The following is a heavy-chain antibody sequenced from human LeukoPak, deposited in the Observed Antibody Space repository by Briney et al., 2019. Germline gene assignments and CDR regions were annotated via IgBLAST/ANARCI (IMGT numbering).Heavy chain of an antibody. D-gene: IGHD6-13*01. V-gene: IGHV1-69*05. J-gene: IGHJ4*02. Sequence: SVKVSCKASGGTFSSYAISWVRQAPGQGLEWMGGIIPIFGTANYAQKFQGRVTITTDESTSTAYMELSSLRSDDTAVYYCARRRIAAAGTDYWGQGTLVTVSS. CDR1: GGTFSSYA. CDR2: IIPIFGTA. CDR3: ARRRIAAAGTDY.